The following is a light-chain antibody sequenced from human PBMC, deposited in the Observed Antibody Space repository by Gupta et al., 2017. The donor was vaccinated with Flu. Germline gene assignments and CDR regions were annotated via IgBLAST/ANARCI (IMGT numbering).Light chain of an antibody. CDR1: QSISSY. J-gene: IGKJ2*01. Sequence: PSSLSASVGDRVTITCRASQSISSYLNWYQQKPEKAPKLLIYAASSLQSGVPSRFSGSGSGTDFTLTISSLQPEDFATYYCQQSYSTPRTFGQGTKLEIK. V-gene: IGKV1-39*01. CDR3: QQSYSTPRT. CDR2: AAS.